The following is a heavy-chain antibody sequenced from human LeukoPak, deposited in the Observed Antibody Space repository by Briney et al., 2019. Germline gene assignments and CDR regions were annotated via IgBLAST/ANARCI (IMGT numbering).Heavy chain of an antibody. V-gene: IGHV3-23*01. CDR1: GFHFSDYY. Sequence: GGSLRLSCVASGFHFSDYYMSWIRQAPGKGLEWVAAISGSGDTTYYADSVKGWFTISRDNFKSTVYLQMNSLRAEDTAVYYCAKDPVGALDYWGQGTLVTVSS. CDR3: AKDPVGALDY. CDR2: ISGSGDTT. D-gene: IGHD1-26*01. J-gene: IGHJ4*02.